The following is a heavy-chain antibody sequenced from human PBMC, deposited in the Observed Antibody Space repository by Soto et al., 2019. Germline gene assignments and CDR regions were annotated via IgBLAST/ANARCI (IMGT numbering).Heavy chain of an antibody. CDR3: AREIATPGLYYFDY. V-gene: IGHV3-74*01. CDR1: GFTFSSYW. J-gene: IGHJ4*02. Sequence: EVQLVESGGGLVQPGGSLRLSCAASGFTFSSYWMHWVRQAPGKGLVWVSRMNSDGSSITYADSVKGRFTISRDSAKITVYLRVHSLRAEDTAVYYCAREIATPGLYYFDYWGQGTLVTVSS. D-gene: IGHD6-13*01. CDR2: MNSDGSSI.